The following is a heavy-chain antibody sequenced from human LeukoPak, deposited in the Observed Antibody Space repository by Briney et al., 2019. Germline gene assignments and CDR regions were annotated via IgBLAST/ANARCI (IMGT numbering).Heavy chain of an antibody. J-gene: IGHJ4*02. CDR1: GFTFGDYA. CDR3: AAMLVRGVISLDY. V-gene: IGHV3-21*01. D-gene: IGHD3-10*01. Sequence: PGGSLRLSCTASGFTFGDYAMNWVRQAPGKGLEWVSSISSSSSYIYYADSVKGRFTISRDNAKNSLYLQMNSLRAEDTAVYYCAAMLVRGVISLDYWGQGTLVTVSS. CDR2: ISSSSSYI.